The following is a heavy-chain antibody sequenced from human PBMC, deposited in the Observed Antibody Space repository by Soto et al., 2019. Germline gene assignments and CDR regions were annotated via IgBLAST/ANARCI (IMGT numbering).Heavy chain of an antibody. CDR3: AKVTIFGVVNPLYMDV. CDR1: GFTFSSYA. V-gene: IGHV3-23*01. CDR2: ISGSGGST. D-gene: IGHD3-3*01. J-gene: IGHJ6*03. Sequence: PGGSLRLSCAASGFTFSSYAMSWVRQAPGKGLEWVSAISGSGGSTYYADSVKGRFTISRDNSKNTLYLQMNSLRAEDTAVYYCAKVTIFGVVNPLYMDVWGKGTTVTVSS.